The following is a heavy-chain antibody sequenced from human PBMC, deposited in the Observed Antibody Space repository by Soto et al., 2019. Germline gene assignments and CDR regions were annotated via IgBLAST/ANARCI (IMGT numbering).Heavy chain of an antibody. Sequence: GGSLRLSCAASGFTFSNYGMNWVRQAPGKGLEWVSVISDSGGSTYYADSVKGRFTVSRDNSKNTLYLRMNSLRAEDTALYYCAKHIETLTGTSDYWGQGTLVTVSS. CDR2: ISDSGGST. CDR1: GFTFSNYG. J-gene: IGHJ4*02. D-gene: IGHD4-17*01. CDR3: AKHIETLTGTSDY. V-gene: IGHV3-23*01.